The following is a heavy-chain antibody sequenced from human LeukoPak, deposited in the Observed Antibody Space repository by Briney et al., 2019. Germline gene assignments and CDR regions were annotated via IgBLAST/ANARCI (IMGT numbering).Heavy chain of an antibody. CDR3: ARAGRRKRPYYYYYMDV. Sequence: ASVKVSCKASGYTFTSYDINWVRQATGQGLGWMGWMNPNSGNTGYAQKFQGRVTMTRNTSISTAYMELSSLRSEDTAVYYCARAGRRKRPYYYYYMDVWGKGTTVTVSS. CDR2: MNPNSGNT. CDR1: GYTFTSYD. D-gene: IGHD6-19*01. J-gene: IGHJ6*03. V-gene: IGHV1-8*01.